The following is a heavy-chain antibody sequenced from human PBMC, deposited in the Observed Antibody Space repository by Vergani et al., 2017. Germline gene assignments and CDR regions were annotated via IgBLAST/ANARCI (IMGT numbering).Heavy chain of an antibody. CDR2: ISYDGTQK. Sequence: QVHLVESGGGVVQPGRSLRLSCVVSGFTSSYYGMHWVRQAPGKGLEWVAVISYDGTQKYYADSVKGRFTISRDNSKSTLYLQMNSLRTEDTAVYYCATTSCVTPGCQIGYFREWGQGTLVTVSS. J-gene: IGHJ1*01. CDR3: ATTSCVTPGCQIGYFRE. V-gene: IGHV3-30*03. D-gene: IGHD6-13*01. CDR1: GFTSSYYG.